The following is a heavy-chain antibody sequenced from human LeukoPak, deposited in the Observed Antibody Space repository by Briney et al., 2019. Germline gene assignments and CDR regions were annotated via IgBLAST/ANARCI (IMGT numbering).Heavy chain of an antibody. CDR2: IYYSGST. CDR3: ARQWGRYCSSTSCYNNYNYFDY. V-gene: IGHV4-39*01. D-gene: IGHD2-2*02. J-gene: IGHJ4*02. Sequence: SETLSLTCTVSGGSTSSSSYYWGWIRQPPGKGLEWIGSIYYSGSTYYNPSLKSRITISVDTSKNQFSLKLSSVTAADTAVYYCARQWGRYCSSTSCYNNYNYFDYWGQGTLVTVSS. CDR1: GGSTSSSSYY.